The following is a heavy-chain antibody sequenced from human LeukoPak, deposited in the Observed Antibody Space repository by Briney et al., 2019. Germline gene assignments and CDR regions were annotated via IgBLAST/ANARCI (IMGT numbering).Heavy chain of an antibody. D-gene: IGHD3-10*01. CDR2: MNPNNGNT. V-gene: IGHV1-8*01. CDR3: ARDLITMVRGVIIHDAFDI. CDR1: GYTFTNYD. J-gene: IGHJ3*02. Sequence: ASVKVSCKASGYTFTNYDINWVRQATGQGLEWMGWMNPNNGNTGYAQNFQGRVTMTRNTSISTAYMELSSLRSDDTAVYYCARDLITMVRGVIIHDAFDIWGQGTMVTVSS.